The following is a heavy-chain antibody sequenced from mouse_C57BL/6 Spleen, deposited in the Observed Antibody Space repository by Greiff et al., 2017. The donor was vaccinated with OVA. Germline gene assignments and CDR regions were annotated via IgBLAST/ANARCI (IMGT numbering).Heavy chain of an antibody. CDR2: IYPGDGDT. D-gene: IGHD1-1*01. V-gene: IGHV1-82*01. J-gene: IGHJ2*01. CDR3: ARSSGVITTVAYFDY. Sequence: VQLQQSGPELVKPGASVKISCKASGYAFSSSWMNWVKQRPGKGLEWIGRIYPGDGDTNYNGKFKGKATLTADNSSSTAYMQLSSLTSEDSAVYFCARSSGVITTVAYFDYWGQGTTLTVSS. CDR1: GYAFSSSW.